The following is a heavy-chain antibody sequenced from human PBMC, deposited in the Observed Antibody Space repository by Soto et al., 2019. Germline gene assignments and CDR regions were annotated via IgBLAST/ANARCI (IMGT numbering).Heavy chain of an antibody. V-gene: IGHV1-69*13. J-gene: IGHJ4*02. Sequence: SVKVSCKASGGTFSSYAISWVRQAPGQGLEWMGGIIPIFGTANYAQKFQGRVTITADESTSTAYMELSSLRSEDTVVYYCASRVVPAAMWPFDYWGQGTLVTVSS. CDR3: ASRVVPAAMWPFDY. D-gene: IGHD2-2*01. CDR2: IIPIFGTA. CDR1: GGTFSSYA.